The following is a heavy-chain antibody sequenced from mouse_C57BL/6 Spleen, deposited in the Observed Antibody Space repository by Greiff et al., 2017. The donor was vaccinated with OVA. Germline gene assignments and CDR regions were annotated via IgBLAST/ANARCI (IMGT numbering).Heavy chain of an antibody. Sequence: VKLQESGPELVKPGASVKISCKASGYAFSSSWMNWVKQRPGKGLEWIGRIYPGDGDTNYNGKFKGKATLTADKSSSTAYMQLSSLTSEDSAVYFCARSGVGYYAMDYWGQGTSVTVSS. J-gene: IGHJ4*01. CDR3: ARSGVGYYAMDY. V-gene: IGHV1-82*01. CDR2: IYPGDGDT. CDR1: GYAFSSSW.